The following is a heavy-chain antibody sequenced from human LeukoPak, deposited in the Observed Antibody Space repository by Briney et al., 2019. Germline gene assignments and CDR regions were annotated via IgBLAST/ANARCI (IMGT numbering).Heavy chain of an antibody. J-gene: IGHJ6*02. CDR2: ISFDGSVE. CDR1: GFSFGTYA. Sequence: PGGFLRLSCAASGFSFGTYAMHWVRQAPGKGPEWVSFISFDGSVEYYEDSVKGRFAISRDNSESTLYLQMNSLRAEDTALYYCARVVKYYDSGDYSYYYGMDAWGQGTTVTVSS. D-gene: IGHD3-22*01. CDR3: ARVVKYYDSGDYSYYYGMDA. V-gene: IGHV3-30*09.